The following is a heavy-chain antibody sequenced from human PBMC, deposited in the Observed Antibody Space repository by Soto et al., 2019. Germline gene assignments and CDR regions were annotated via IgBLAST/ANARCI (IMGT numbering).Heavy chain of an antibody. D-gene: IGHD5-18*01. J-gene: IGHJ5*02. CDR1: GGSISSSSYY. CDR3: ARQHRQLWSWFDP. V-gene: IGHV4-39*01. CDR2: TYYSGST. Sequence: QLQLQESGPGLVKPSETLSLTCTVSGGSISSSSYYWGWLSQPPGKGLEWMGSTYYSGSTYYNPSLKSRVTISVDTSKNQFSLKLSSVTAADTAVYYCARQHRQLWSWFDPWGQGTLVTVSS.